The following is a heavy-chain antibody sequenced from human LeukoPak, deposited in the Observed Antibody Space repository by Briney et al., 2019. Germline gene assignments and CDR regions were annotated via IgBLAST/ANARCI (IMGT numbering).Heavy chain of an antibody. D-gene: IGHD6-19*01. J-gene: IGHJ6*02. CDR2: INHSGTI. CDR3: ASIVAGTNYYYDGMDV. CDR1: GGSFSGYY. V-gene: IGHV4-34*01. Sequence: PSETLSLTCAVYGGSFSGYYWSWIRQPPGKGLEWIGEINHSGTINYNPSLKSRITISADTSKNQFSLKLSSVTAADTAVYYCASIVAGTNYYYDGMDVWGQGTTVTVSS.